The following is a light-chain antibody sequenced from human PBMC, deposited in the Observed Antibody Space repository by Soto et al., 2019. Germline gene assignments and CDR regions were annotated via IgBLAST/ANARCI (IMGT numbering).Light chain of an antibody. V-gene: IGKV1-9*01. CDR1: HGISSY. CDR2: AAS. CDR3: QKLNTYPIT. Sequence: IQLTQSPSSLSASVVSRVTITCPASHGISSYLAWYQPKPGKALKLLIYAASTLQSGVPSRFSGSGSGTDFTLTISSLQPEDFATYYCQKLNTYPITFGQGTQLEIK. J-gene: IGKJ5*01.